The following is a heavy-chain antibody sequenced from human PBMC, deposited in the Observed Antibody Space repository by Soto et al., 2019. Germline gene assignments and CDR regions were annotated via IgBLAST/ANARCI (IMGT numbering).Heavy chain of an antibody. CDR1: GGTFSSYA. CDR3: AVGIAVAGHDF. V-gene: IGHV1-69*13. D-gene: IGHD6-19*01. Sequence: GASVKVSCKASGGTFSSYAISWVRQAPGQGLEWMGGIIPIFGTANYAQKFQGRVTITADESTSTAYMELSSLRSEDTAVYYCAVGIAVAGHDFWGQGIQVTVSS. CDR2: IIPIFGTA. J-gene: IGHJ4*02.